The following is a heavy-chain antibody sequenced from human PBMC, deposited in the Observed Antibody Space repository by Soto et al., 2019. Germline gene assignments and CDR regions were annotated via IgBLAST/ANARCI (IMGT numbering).Heavy chain of an antibody. CDR2: TYYRSNWRH. Sequence: SQTLSLTCVISGDSVPSNTAAWNWIRSSPSRGLEWLGRTYYRSNWRHDYAVSVKSRITVNPDTSKNHFSLQLDSVTPDHTAVYDCARGVAGSGFDLWGQGSLVTVSS. CDR3: ARGVAGSGFDL. CDR1: GDSVPSNTAA. D-gene: IGHD6-19*01. V-gene: IGHV6-1*01. J-gene: IGHJ4*02.